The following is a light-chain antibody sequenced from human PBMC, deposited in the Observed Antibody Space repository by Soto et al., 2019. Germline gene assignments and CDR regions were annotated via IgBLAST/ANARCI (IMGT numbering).Light chain of an antibody. Sequence: EFVVSKSPATLSVSPGERATLSCRASQSVSNNLAWYQQKPGQSPRLLFYLASTRAPGIPARFSAGGSGTEFTLTISSLEPEDFAVYYCQQRSNWPLTFGQGTRLEIK. CDR1: QSVSNN. CDR2: LAS. J-gene: IGKJ5*01. CDR3: QQRSNWPLT. V-gene: IGKV3-11*01.